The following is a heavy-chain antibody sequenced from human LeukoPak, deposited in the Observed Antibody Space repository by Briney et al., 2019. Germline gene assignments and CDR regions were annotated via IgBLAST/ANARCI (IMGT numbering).Heavy chain of an antibody. CDR3: AKTTTGYSSGRFPGWPVDY. V-gene: IGHV3-23*01. CDR2: IFGSGGST. D-gene: IGHD6-19*01. J-gene: IGHJ4*02. Sequence: GGSLRLSCAASGFTVSSNYMSWVRQAPGKGLEWVSGIFGSGGSTHYAASVKGRFTISRDNSKNTVYLQMNSLRAEDTAVYHCAKTTTGYSSGRFPGWPVDYWGQGTLVTVSS. CDR1: GFTVSSNY.